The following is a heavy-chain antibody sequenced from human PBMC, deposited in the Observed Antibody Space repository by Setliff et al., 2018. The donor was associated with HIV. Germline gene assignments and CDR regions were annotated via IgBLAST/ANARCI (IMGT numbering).Heavy chain of an antibody. CDR3: ARVGGHYFDSSGCFGI. CDR2: ISYDGSNK. J-gene: IGHJ3*02. Sequence: GGSLRLSCAASGFIFSNYAIHWVRQAPGKGLEWLAVISYDGSNKWYADSVKGRFTISRDNSKNTLYLQMNSLRAEDTAVYYCARVGGHYFDSSGCFGIWGQGTMVTVSS. CDR1: GFIFSNYA. V-gene: IGHV3-30*04. D-gene: IGHD3-22*01.